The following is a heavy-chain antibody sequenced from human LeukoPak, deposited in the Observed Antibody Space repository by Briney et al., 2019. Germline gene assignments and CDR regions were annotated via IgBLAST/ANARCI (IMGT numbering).Heavy chain of an antibody. J-gene: IGHJ5*02. CDR1: GGSISSYY. V-gene: IGHV4-59*01. CDR2: IYYSGST. Sequence: PSETLSLTCTVSGGSISSYYWSWLRQPPGKGLEWIGYIYYSGSTNYNPSLKSRVTISVDTSKNQFSLKLSSVTAADTAVYYCARDRGMDRISGIVVVPAAIGWFDPWGQGTLVTVSS. D-gene: IGHD2-2*01. CDR3: ARDRGMDRISGIVVVPAAIGWFDP.